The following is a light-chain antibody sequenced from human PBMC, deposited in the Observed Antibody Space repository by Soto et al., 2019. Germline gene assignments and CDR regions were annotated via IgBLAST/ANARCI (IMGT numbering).Light chain of an antibody. CDR2: AAS. J-gene: IGKJ2*01. CDR1: QSISSY. Sequence: DIPMTQSPSSLSASVGDRVTITGRASQSISSYLNWYQQKPGKAPKLLIYAASSLQSGVPSRFSGSGSGTDFTLTISSLQPEDFATYYCQQSYSTLYTFGQGTKLEIK. V-gene: IGKV1-39*01. CDR3: QQSYSTLYT.